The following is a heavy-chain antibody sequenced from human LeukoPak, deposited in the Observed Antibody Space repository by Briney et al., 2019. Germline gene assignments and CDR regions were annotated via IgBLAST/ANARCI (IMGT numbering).Heavy chain of an antibody. V-gene: IGHV4-30-4*01. Sequence: PSQTLSLTCTVSGGSISRGDYCWSWIRQPPGKGLEWIGYIYYSGSTYYNPSLKSRVTISVDTSKNQFSLKLSSVTAADTSVYYCARDVREVTTFDYWGQGTLVTVSS. CDR3: ARDVREVTTFDY. CDR2: IYYSGST. J-gene: IGHJ4*02. D-gene: IGHD4-17*01. CDR1: GGSISRGDYC.